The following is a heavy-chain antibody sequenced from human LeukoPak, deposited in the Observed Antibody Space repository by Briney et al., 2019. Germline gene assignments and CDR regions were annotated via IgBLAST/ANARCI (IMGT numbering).Heavy chain of an antibody. Sequence: SETLSLTCAVYGGSFSGYHWSWIRQPPGKGLEWIGEINHSGSTNYNPSLKSRVTISVDRSKNQFSLKLSSVTAADTAVYYCARGGPYDSSGYWAFDIWGQGTMVTVSS. J-gene: IGHJ3*02. CDR1: GGSFSGYH. CDR3: ARGGPYDSSGYWAFDI. D-gene: IGHD3-22*01. CDR2: INHSGST. V-gene: IGHV4-34*01.